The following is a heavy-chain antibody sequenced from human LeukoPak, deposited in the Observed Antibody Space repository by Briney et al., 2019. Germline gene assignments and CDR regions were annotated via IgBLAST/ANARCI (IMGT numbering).Heavy chain of an antibody. D-gene: IGHD3-22*01. CDR1: GFTFSDSD. CDR3: TRHSYYDSSGSLIDAFDI. V-gene: IGHV3-73*01. Sequence: GGSLRLSCAASGFTFSDSDMHWVRRASGKGLEWIGRIRSKANTYATTYAASVKGSFTISRDDSKNTAYLHMNSLKTEDTAVYYCTRHSYYDSSGSLIDAFDIWGQGTMVTVSS. CDR2: IRSKANTYAT. J-gene: IGHJ3*02.